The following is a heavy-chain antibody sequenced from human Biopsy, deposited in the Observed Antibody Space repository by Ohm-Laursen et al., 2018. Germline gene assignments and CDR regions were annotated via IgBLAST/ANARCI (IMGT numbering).Heavy chain of an antibody. CDR1: GGSIISYY. CDR3: ARTPRDSFWSGSYKRGLWFDP. V-gene: IGHV4-59*07. Sequence: SDTLSLTCGVSGGSIISYYWTWIRQPPGKGLEWIGHVYNGGITNYNPSLKSRVTISKDTSKNQFSLQVNSVPAADTAVYYCARTPRDSFWSGSYKRGLWFDPWGQGTLVIVSS. D-gene: IGHD3-3*01. J-gene: IGHJ5*02. CDR2: VYNGGIT.